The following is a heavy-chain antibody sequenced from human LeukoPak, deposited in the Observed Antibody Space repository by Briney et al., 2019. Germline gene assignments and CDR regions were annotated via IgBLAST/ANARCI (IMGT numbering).Heavy chain of an antibody. V-gene: IGHV3-7*01. J-gene: IGHJ4*02. D-gene: IGHD5-24*01. CDR2: IKQDRSEK. CDR1: GFTFSDYA. Sequence: GGSLRLSCAASGFTFSDYAMTWVRQAPGKGLEWVANIKQDRSEKDYVDALKGRFTISRDNAKNSLYLQMNSLRAEDTAVYYCARWLELMRNFDWWGQGTLVTVSS. CDR3: ARWLELMRNFDW.